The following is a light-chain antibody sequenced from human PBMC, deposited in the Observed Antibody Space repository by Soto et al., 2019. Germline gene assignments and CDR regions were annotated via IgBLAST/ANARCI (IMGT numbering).Light chain of an antibody. Sequence: EVVLTHSPVTLSLSPGERATLSCRASQSFRGLLAWYQQKPGQAPRLLIYDACNRATGIPPRFSGSGSGTDFTLTISSLEPEDSAVYYCQQRHMWPITFGQGTRLEIK. CDR1: QSFRGL. V-gene: IGKV3-11*01. J-gene: IGKJ5*01. CDR3: QQRHMWPIT. CDR2: DAC.